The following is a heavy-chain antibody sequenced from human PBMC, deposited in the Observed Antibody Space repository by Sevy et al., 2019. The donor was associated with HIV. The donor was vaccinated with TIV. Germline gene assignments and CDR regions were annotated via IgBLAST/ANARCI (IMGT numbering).Heavy chain of an antibody. V-gene: IGHV3-30-3*01. Sequence: GGSLRLSCAASGFTFSSYAMHWVRQAPGKGLEWVAVISYDGSNKYYADSVKGRFTISRDNSKNTLYLQMNSLRAEDTAVYYCARDQHDYGGKLRTNWFDPWGQGTLVTVSS. D-gene: IGHD4-17*01. CDR3: ARDQHDYGGKLRTNWFDP. CDR1: GFTFSSYA. CDR2: ISYDGSNK. J-gene: IGHJ5*02.